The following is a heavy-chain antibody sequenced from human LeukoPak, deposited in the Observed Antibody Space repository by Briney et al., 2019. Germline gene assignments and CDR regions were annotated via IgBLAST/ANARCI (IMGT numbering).Heavy chain of an antibody. J-gene: IGHJ4*02. D-gene: IGHD6-19*01. V-gene: IGHV3-23*01. CDR1: GFTFNSYA. CDR3: AKDRVKSVAGYFDY. Sequence: GGSQRLPCAASGFTFNSYAMTWVRQAPGKGLEGVSAISGSGDSTYYADSVKSRFTISRDNSKNTLSLQMNSLRAEDTAVYHCAKDRVKSVAGYFDYWGQGTLVTVSS. CDR2: ISGSGDST.